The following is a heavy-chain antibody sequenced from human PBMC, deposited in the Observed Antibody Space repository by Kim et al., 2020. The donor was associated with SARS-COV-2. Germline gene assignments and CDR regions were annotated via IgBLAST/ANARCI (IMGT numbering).Heavy chain of an antibody. CDR3: TRNWAFDY. V-gene: IGHV3-15*01. Sequence: GGSLRLSCAASGFTLTDAWMSWVRQAPGKGLEWVGLIKSKTDGGTTDYAAPVKGRFTISRDDSKNTLYLQMNSLKIEDTAVYYCTRNWAFDYWGQGTLVTVSP. J-gene: IGHJ4*02. CDR2: IKSKTDGGTT. CDR1: GFTLTDAW. D-gene: IGHD7-27*01.